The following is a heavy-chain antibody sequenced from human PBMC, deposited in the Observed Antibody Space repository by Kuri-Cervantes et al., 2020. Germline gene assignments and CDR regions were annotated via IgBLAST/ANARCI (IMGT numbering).Heavy chain of an antibody. J-gene: IGHJ3*02. D-gene: IGHD3-22*01. CDR1: GGSFSDYY. Sequence: SETLSLTCAVYGGSFSDYYWSWICQPPGKGLEGIGEINHSGGTNYNPSLKSRVTISVDTSKKQFSLKLSSVTAADTAVYYCARGYYYDSSGYYSNDVFDIWGQGTMVTVSS. CDR3: ARGYYYDSSGYYSNDVFDI. V-gene: IGHV4-34*01. CDR2: INHSGGT.